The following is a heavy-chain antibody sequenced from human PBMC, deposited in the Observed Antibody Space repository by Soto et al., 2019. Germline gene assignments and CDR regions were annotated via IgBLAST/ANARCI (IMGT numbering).Heavy chain of an antibody. J-gene: IGHJ4*02. Sequence: SETLSLTCTVSGGSISSYYWSWIRQPPGKGLEWIGYIYYSGSTNYNPSLKSRVTISVDTSKNQFSLKLSSVTAADTAVYYCARERRGTIDYWGQGTLVTVSS. CDR3: ARERRGTIDY. CDR1: GGSISSYY. CDR2: IYYSGST. D-gene: IGHD2-8*01. V-gene: IGHV4-59*01.